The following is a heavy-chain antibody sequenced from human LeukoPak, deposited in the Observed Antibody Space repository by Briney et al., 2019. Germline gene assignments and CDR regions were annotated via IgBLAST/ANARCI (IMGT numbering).Heavy chain of an antibody. Sequence: GGSLRLSCAASGFTFTSYWISWVRQMPGKGLDWMGRIDPSDSYTNYSPSFQGHVTISADKSISTAYLQWSSLKASDTAMYYCAKTNDYGDYASDYWGQGTLVTVSS. CDR2: IDPSDSYT. J-gene: IGHJ4*02. CDR1: GFTFTSYW. V-gene: IGHV5-10-1*01. D-gene: IGHD4-17*01. CDR3: AKTNDYGDYASDY.